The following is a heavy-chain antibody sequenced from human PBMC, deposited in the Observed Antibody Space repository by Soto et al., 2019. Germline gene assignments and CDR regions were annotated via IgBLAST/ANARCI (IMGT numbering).Heavy chain of an antibody. J-gene: IGHJ6*02. CDR3: ARGVYYDFPYYYGMDV. CDR1: GGTFSSYA. D-gene: IGHD3-3*01. V-gene: IGHV1-69*12. Sequence: QVQLVQSGAEVKKPGYSVKVSCKVSGGTFSSYAISWERQAPGQGLEWMGGIIPIFGTANYAQKFQGRVTITADESTSTAYMELSSLRSEDTAVYYCARGVYYDFPYYYGMDVWGQGTTVTVSS. CDR2: IIPIFGTA.